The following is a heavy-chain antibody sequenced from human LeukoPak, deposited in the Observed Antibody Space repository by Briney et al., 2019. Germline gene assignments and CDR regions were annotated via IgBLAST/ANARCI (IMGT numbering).Heavy chain of an antibody. CDR3: ARDNSYYYGMDV. CDR2: IWYDGSNK. Sequence: GGSLRLSCAASGFTFSSYGMHWVRQAPGKGLEWVAVIWYDGSNKYYADSVKGRFTISRDNSKNTLYPQMNSLRAEDTAVYYCARDNSYYYGMDVWGQGTTVTVSS. CDR1: GFTFSSYG. V-gene: IGHV3-33*01. J-gene: IGHJ6*02.